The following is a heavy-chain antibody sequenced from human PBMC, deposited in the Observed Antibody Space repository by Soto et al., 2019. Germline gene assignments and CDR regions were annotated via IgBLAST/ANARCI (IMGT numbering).Heavy chain of an antibody. D-gene: IGHD6-13*01. CDR2: IYYSGST. CDR1: GGSISSSSYY. J-gene: IGHJ6*02. V-gene: IGHV4-39*01. Sequence: SETLSLTCTVSGGSISSSSYYWGWIRQPPGKGLEWIGSIYYSGSTYYNPSLKSRVTISVDTSKNQFSLKLSSVTAADTAVYYCARSTLGSSSWYFFYYGMDVWGQGTTVTV. CDR3: ARSTLGSSSWYFFYYGMDV.